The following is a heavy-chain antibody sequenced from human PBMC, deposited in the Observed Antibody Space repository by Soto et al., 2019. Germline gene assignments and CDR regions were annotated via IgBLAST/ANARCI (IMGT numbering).Heavy chain of an antibody. CDR1: GYTFTSYG. Sequence: ASVKVSCKASGYTFTSYGISWVRQAPGQGLEWMGWISAYNGNTNYAQKLQGRVTMTTDTSTSTAYMELRSLRSDDTAVYYCASGREHSSGWYPVEFVLDYWGQGTLVTVSS. CDR3: ASGREHSSGWYPVEFVLDY. V-gene: IGHV1-18*01. J-gene: IGHJ4*02. CDR2: ISAYNGNT. D-gene: IGHD6-19*01.